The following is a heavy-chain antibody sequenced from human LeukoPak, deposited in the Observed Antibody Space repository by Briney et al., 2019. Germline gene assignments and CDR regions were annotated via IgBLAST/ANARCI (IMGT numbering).Heavy chain of an antibody. CDR2: IYTSGST. J-gene: IGHJ4*02. V-gene: IGHV4-4*07. CDR3: VEDDYGAY. CDR1: GASISSYY. Sequence: SETLSLTCTVSGASISSYYWNWIRQPAGKGLEWIGRIYTSGSTDYNPSLKSRVTMSVDSSKNQFSLKLSSVTAADTGVYYCVEDDYGAYWGQGTLVLVSS.